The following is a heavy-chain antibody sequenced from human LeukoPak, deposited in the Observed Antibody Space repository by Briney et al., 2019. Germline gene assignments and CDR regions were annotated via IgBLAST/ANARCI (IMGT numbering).Heavy chain of an antibody. V-gene: IGHV1-18*01. CDR1: GYAFISYG. Sequence: ASVKVSCKASGYAFISYGFSWVRQAPGQGLEWMGWISAYDGNTKSIDKLQGRVTLTTDTSTNTAYLELRGLRSDDTAVYYCTRDAYGSGKGYFDYWGQGTLVTVSP. J-gene: IGHJ4*02. CDR2: ISAYDGNT. D-gene: IGHD3-10*01. CDR3: TRDAYGSGKGYFDY.